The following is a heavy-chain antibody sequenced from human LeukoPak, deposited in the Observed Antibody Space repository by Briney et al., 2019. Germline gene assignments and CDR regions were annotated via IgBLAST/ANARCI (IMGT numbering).Heavy chain of an antibody. CDR1: GFTFSGYG. CDR3: AREKGRGVISPYYDC. Sequence: PGGSLRLSCAASGFTFSGYGMSWVRQAPGKGLKWVSAISGSGGSTYYADSVKGRITISRDNSKNTLYLQMSSLRVEDTAVYFCAREKGRGVISPYYDCWGQGTLVTVSS. V-gene: IGHV3-23*01. J-gene: IGHJ4*02. D-gene: IGHD3-10*01. CDR2: ISGSGGST.